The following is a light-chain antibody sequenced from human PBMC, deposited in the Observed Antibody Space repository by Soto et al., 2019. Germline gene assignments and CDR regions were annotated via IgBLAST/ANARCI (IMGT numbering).Light chain of an antibody. CDR3: QHRSNWPLT. CDR2: DAS. Sequence: EIVLTQSPATLSLSRGERATLSCRASQSISSSLAWYQQKPGQAPRLLIYDASNRATGIPARFSGSGSGTDFTLTISSLEPEDFAVYYCQHRSNWPLTFGGGTKVDIK. J-gene: IGKJ4*01. V-gene: IGKV3-11*01. CDR1: QSISSS.